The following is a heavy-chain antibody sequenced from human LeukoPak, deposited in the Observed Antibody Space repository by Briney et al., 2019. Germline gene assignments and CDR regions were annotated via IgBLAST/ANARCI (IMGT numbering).Heavy chain of an antibody. V-gene: IGHV1-8*02. CDR1: GYTFTSYD. D-gene: IGHD5-18*01. J-gene: IGHJ4*02. CDR3: ARGGYSSGNEIDY. Sequence: ASVKVSCKASGYTFTSYDINWVRQATGQGLEWMGWMNPNSGNTGYAQKFQGRVTMTRDTSTSTVYMELSSLRSEDTAVYYCARGGYSSGNEIDYWGQGTLVTVSS. CDR2: MNPNSGNT.